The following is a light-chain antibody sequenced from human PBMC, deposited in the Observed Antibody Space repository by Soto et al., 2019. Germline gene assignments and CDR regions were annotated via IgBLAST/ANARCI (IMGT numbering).Light chain of an antibody. J-gene: IGKJ4*01. CDR1: QGISSY. Sequence: AIRMTQSPSSLSASTGDRVTITCRASQGISSYLAWYQQKPGKAPKLLIYAASPLQSGVPSRFSGSGSGTDFTLTISCLQSEDFATYYCQQYYSYLLTFGGGTKVEIK. CDR3: QQYYSYLLT. V-gene: IGKV1-8*01. CDR2: AAS.